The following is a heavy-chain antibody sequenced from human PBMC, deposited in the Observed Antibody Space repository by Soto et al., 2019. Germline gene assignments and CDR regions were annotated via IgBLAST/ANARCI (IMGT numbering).Heavy chain of an antibody. CDR3: ARPYGGSLGYFDY. CDR1: GYSFTSYW. Sequence: GGSLRLSCKGSGYSFTSYWIGWVRQMPGKGLEWMGIIYPGDSDTRYSPSFQGQVTISADKSISTAYLQWSSLKASDTAMYYCARPYGGSLGYFDYWGQGTLVTVSS. CDR2: IYPGDSDT. J-gene: IGHJ4*02. V-gene: IGHV5-51*01. D-gene: IGHD4-17*01.